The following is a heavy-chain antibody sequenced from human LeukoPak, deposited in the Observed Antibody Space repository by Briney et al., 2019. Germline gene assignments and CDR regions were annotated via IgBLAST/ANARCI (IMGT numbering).Heavy chain of an antibody. CDR1: GGSISSNDW. J-gene: IGHJ6*02. Sequence: SGTLSLTCAVSGGSISSNDWWTWVRQPPGKGLEWIGEIYHSGSTNYNPSLKSRITISVDKSKNQFSLKLSSVTAADTAVYYCTRGMTNNYYFAMDVWGQGTTVTVSS. D-gene: IGHD2-8*01. CDR3: TRGMTNNYYFAMDV. V-gene: IGHV4-4*02. CDR2: IYHSGST.